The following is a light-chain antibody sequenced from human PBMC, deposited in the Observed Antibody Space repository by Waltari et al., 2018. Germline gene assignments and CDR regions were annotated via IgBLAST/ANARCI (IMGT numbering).Light chain of an antibody. V-gene: IGLV1-47*01. CDR3: AAWDDSLSGRV. CDR1: RSNIGSNY. J-gene: IGLJ3*02. CDR2: RNN. Sequence: QSVLTQPPSASGTPGQRVTISCSGSRSNIGSNYVYWYQQLPGTAPKLLIYRNNQRPSGVPDRFSGSKSGTSAFLAISGLRSEDEADYYCAAWDDSLSGRVFGGGTKLTVL.